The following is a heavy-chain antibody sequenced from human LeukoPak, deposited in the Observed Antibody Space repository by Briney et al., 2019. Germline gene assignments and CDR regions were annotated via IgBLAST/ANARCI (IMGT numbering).Heavy chain of an antibody. CDR1: GFTFSSYA. D-gene: IGHD5-18*01. CDR3: AKEGLQLWLTY. Sequence: GGSLRLSCAASGFTFSSYAMSWVRQAPGEGLEWVSAISGSGGNTYYTDSVKGRFTISRDNSKNTLYLQMNSLRAEDTAVYYCAKEGLQLWLTYWGQGTLVTVSS. J-gene: IGHJ4*02. V-gene: IGHV3-23*01. CDR2: ISGSGGNT.